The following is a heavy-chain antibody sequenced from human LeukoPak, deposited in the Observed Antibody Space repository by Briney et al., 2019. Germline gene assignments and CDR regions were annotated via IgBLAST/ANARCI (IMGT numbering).Heavy chain of an antibody. Sequence: ASVKVSCKASGYTFTSHYMHWVRRAPGQGLEWMGIINPSGGSTSYAQKFQGRVTMTRDTSTTTVYMELRSLRSEDTAVYYCARGGDPYYYGMDVWGQGTTVTVSS. CDR1: GYTFTSHY. D-gene: IGHD2-21*02. V-gene: IGHV1-46*01. CDR2: INPSGGST. CDR3: ARGGDPYYYGMDV. J-gene: IGHJ6*02.